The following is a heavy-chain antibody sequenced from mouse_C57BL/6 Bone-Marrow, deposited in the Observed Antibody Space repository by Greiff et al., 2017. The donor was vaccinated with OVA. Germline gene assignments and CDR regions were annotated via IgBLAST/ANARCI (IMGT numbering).Heavy chain of an antibody. CDR1: GFSFNTYA. Sequence: EVKLMESGGGLVQPKGSLKLSCAASGFSFNTYAMNWVRQAPGKGLEWVARIRSKSNNYATYYADSVKDRFTISRDDSESMLYLQMNNLKTEDTAMYYCVRHGSSYDAMDYWGQGTSVTVSS. J-gene: IGHJ4*01. V-gene: IGHV10-1*01. CDR3: VRHGSSYDAMDY. CDR2: IRSKSNNYAT. D-gene: IGHD1-1*01.